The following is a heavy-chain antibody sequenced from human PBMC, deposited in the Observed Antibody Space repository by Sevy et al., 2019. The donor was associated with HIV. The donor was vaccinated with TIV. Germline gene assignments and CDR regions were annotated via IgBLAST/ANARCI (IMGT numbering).Heavy chain of an antibody. V-gene: IGHV3-48*03. CDR2: ISNSGTAM. CDR3: ARDLPPSATTVAHFDC. CDR1: GFTFSSYE. D-gene: IGHD4-17*01. Sequence: GGSLRLSCAASGFTFSSYEMNWVRQAPGKGLEWISYISNSGTAMYYSDSVRGRFTISRDNARRLLYLQMNSLRAEDTADYYCARDLPPSATTVAHFDCWGQGTLVTVSS. J-gene: IGHJ4*02.